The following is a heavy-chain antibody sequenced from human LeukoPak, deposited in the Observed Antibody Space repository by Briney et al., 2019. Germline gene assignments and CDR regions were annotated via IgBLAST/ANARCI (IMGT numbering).Heavy chain of an antibody. CDR2: IKQDGSQK. Sequence: GGSLRLSCAASGFTFSSYWMSWVRQAPGKGLEWVANIKQDGSQKYYVDSVKGRFSISRDNAKNSLYLQINSLRAEDAAVYYCARGVPYASWSGPHYSDYWGQGTLVTVSS. CDR3: ARGVPYASWSGPHYSDY. CDR1: GFTFSSYW. J-gene: IGHJ4*02. V-gene: IGHV3-7*01. D-gene: IGHD3-3*01.